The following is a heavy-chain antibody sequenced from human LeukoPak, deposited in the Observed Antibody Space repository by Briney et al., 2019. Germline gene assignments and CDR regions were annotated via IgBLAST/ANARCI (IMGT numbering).Heavy chain of an antibody. J-gene: IGHJ6*03. CDR2: AYYSGIT. D-gene: IGHD3-10*02. Sequence: PSETLSLTCSVSGGSINSYYWSWIRQPPGKGLEWIGHAYYSGITNYIPSLKSRATISVDTSKKQLSLKLSSVTAADTAVYYCARGPRFGELLYYYYYYMDVWGKGTTVTVSS. CDR1: GGSINSYY. CDR3: ARGPRFGELLYYYYYYMDV. V-gene: IGHV4-59*01.